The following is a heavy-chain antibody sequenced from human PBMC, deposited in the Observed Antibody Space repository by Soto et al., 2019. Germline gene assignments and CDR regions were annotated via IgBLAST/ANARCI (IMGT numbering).Heavy chain of an antibody. D-gene: IGHD3-22*01. CDR2: VYSTGIT. CDR1: GGAITAYY. V-gene: IGHV4-4*07. J-gene: IGHJ5*02. CDR3: ARDEYYDSNNWFDH. Sequence: KASETLSLTCTVSGGAITAYYWSWIRQPVGEGLQWIGRVYSTGITNYNPSLRSRVTMSVDTSQNQFFLRLSSVTAADTAVYYCARDEYYDSNNWFDHWGQGILVXV.